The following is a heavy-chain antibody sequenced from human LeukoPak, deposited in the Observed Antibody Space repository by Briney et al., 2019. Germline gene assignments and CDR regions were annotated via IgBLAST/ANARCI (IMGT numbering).Heavy chain of an antibody. V-gene: IGHV3-7*01. D-gene: IGHD1-14*01. J-gene: IGHJ5*01. Sequence: GGSLRLSCAASGFTFSNYWMNWLRQAPGKGLEWVANMEEDGSEKYYVDSVKGRFTISRDNAKNSLYPQMNSLRAEDAGVYYCAKEGAYPIITYDSWGQGTLVTVSS. CDR1: GFTFSNYW. CDR3: AKEGAYPIITYDS. CDR2: MEEDGSEK.